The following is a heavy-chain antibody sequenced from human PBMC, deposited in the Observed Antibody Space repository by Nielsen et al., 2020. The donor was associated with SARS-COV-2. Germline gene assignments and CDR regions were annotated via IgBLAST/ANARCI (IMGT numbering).Heavy chain of an antibody. CDR2: INSDGSST. V-gene: IGHV3-74*01. D-gene: IGHD3-3*01. CDR1: GFTFSSYW. J-gene: IGHJ6*02. Sequence: GESLKISCAASGFTFSSYWMHWVRQAPGKGLVWVSRINSDGSSTSYADSVKGRFTISRDNAKNTLYLQMNSLRAEDTAVYYCAGQFLEWLGDYGMDVWGQGTTVTVSS. CDR3: AGQFLEWLGDYGMDV.